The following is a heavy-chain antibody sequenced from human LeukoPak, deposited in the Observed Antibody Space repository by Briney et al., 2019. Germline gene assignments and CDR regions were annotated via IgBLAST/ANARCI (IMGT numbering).Heavy chain of an antibody. CDR2: ISGSGGST. V-gene: IGHV3-23*01. Sequence: PGGSLRLSCAASGFTFSSYAMSWVRQAPGKGLEWVSAISGSGGSTYYADSVKGRFTISRDNVQNSLYLQMNSLRAEDTAVYYCARGDVATIKLPTDFDYWGQGTLVTVSS. D-gene: IGHD5-12*01. CDR1: GFTFSSYA. J-gene: IGHJ4*02. CDR3: ARGDVATIKLPTDFDY.